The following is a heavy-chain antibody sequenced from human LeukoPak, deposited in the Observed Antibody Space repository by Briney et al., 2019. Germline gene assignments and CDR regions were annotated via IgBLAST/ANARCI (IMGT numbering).Heavy chain of an antibody. CDR1: GDSISSSY. CDR2: IYNDGSS. V-gene: IGHV4-4*09. D-gene: IGHD3-22*01. Sequence: SETLSLTCTVSGDSISSSYWSWIRQPPGTGLEWIAYIYNDGSSKYNPSLMSRVTISVDTSKNQFSLKLSSVTAADTAVYYCARLEGYYSYYFDYWGQGALVTVSS. CDR3: ARLEGYYSYYFDY. J-gene: IGHJ4*02.